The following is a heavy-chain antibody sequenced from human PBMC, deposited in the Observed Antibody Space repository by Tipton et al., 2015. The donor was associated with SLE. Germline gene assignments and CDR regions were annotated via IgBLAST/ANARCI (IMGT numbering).Heavy chain of an antibody. CDR3: AGRPRSGSYFDY. Sequence: TLSLTCAVYGGSFSGYYWAWIRKPPGKGLEWLGEINHSGKTNYNPSLKSRVTMSVDTSKTQFSLKLSSVTAADTALYSCAGRPRSGSYFDYWGQGTLVTVSS. CDR1: GGSFSGYY. V-gene: IGHV4-34*01. J-gene: IGHJ4*02. D-gene: IGHD3-10*01. CDR2: INHSGKT.